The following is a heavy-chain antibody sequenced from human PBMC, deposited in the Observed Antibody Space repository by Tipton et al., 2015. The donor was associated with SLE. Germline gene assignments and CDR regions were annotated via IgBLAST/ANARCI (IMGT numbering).Heavy chain of an antibody. CDR3: ARSEKWLQPYFDY. CDR1: GDSISSYY. Sequence: TLSLTCSVSGDSISSYYWNWIRQPPGKGLEWIGLIYSSGSTNYNPSLKSRVTISVATSKNQLSLRLNSVTAADTGVYYCARSEKWLQPYFDYWGQGTLVTVSS. V-gene: IGHV4-4*08. D-gene: IGHD5-24*01. J-gene: IGHJ4*02. CDR2: IYSSGST.